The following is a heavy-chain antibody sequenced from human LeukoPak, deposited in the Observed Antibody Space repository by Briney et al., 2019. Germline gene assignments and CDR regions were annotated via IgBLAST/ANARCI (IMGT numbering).Heavy chain of an antibody. Sequence: PGGSLRLSCAASGFIFSSYSMNWVRQAPGKGLEWVSSISSSSSYIYYTDSVKGRFTISRDNAKNSLYLQMNSLRAEGTAVYYCARDLYGDHLDYWGQGTLVTVSS. D-gene: IGHD4-17*01. CDR1: GFIFSSYS. CDR2: ISSSSSYI. V-gene: IGHV3-21*01. CDR3: ARDLYGDHLDY. J-gene: IGHJ4*02.